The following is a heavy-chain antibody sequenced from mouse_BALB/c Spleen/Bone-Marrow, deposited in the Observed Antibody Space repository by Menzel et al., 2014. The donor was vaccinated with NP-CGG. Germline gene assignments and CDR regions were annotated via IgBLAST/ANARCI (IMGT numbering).Heavy chain of an antibody. CDR2: ISNGGGST. J-gene: IGHJ4*01. Sequence: EVKLVDSGGGLVQPGGSLKLSCAVSGFTFSSYTMSWVRQTPEKRLEWVAYISNGGGSTYYPDTVKGRFTISRDNAKNTLYLQMSSLKSEDTAMYYCARHGYYGSRAMDYWGQGTSVTVSS. V-gene: IGHV5-12-2*01. D-gene: IGHD1-1*01. CDR1: GFTFSSYT. CDR3: ARHGYYGSRAMDY.